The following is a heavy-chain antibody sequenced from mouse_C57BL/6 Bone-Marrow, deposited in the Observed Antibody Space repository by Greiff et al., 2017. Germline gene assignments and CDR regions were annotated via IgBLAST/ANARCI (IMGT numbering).Heavy chain of an antibody. CDR2: ILPSIGRT. CDR1: DSEVFPIAY. Sequence: QVQLKESGSELRSPGSSVKLSCKDFDSEVFPIAYMSWVRQKPGHGFEWIGGILPSIGRTIYGEKFEDKATLDADTLSNTAYLELNSLTSEDSAIYYCARGRTPWYFDVWGTGTTVTVSS. J-gene: IGHJ1*03. CDR3: ARGRTPWYFDV. V-gene: IGHV15-2*01.